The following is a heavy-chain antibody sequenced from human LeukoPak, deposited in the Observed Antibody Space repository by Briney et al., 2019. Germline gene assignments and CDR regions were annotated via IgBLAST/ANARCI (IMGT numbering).Heavy chain of an antibody. CDR3: AKERPSSGYFDYFDY. CDR2: ISYDGSNK. CDR1: GFTFSSYG. J-gene: IGHJ4*02. D-gene: IGHD3-22*01. V-gene: IGHV3-30*18. Sequence: GRSLRLSCAASGFTFSSYGMHWVRQAPGKGLEWVAVISYDGSNKYYADSVRGRFTISRDNSKNTLYLQMNSLRAEDTAVYYCAKERPSSGYFDYFDYWGQGTLVTVSS.